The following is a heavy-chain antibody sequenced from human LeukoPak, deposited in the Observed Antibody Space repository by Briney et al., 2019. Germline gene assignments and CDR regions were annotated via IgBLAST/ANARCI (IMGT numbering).Heavy chain of an antibody. J-gene: IGHJ4*02. CDR1: GGSISSSSYY. V-gene: IGHV4-39*07. Sequence: SETLSLTCTVAGGSISSSSYYWGWIRQPPGKGLEWIGSIYYSGSTYYNPSLKSRVTISVDTSKNQFSLKLSSVTAADTAVYYCARSGSGSYEDYWGQGTLVTVSS. CDR3: ARSGSGSYEDY. D-gene: IGHD3-10*01. CDR2: IYYSGST.